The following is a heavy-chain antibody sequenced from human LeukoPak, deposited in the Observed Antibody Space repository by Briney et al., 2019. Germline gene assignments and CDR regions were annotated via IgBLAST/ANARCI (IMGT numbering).Heavy chain of an antibody. D-gene: IGHD6-25*01. CDR1: GFNFSSSA. V-gene: IGHV3-64D*06. J-gene: IGHJ4*02. CDR3: VRGSAFDY. Sequence: GGSLRLSCSASGFNFSSSAIHWVRQAPGKGLEYVSAISYNGDSTYYADSVKGGFTISRDNSKNTLFLQMSSLRAEDTAVYYCVRGSAFDYWGQGTLVTVSS. CDR2: ISYNGDST.